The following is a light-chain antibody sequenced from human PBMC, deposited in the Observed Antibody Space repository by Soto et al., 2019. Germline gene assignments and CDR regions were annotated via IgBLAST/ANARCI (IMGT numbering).Light chain of an antibody. J-gene: IGKJ5*01. Sequence: EIVLTQSPGTLSLSPGERVTLSCRASQSVSSNYLAWYQQKPGQAPRLRIYGASNMAPGIPDRFSGSGSGTDFTLTISSLEHEDFAVYYCPQYGSSPPLTFGQGTRLEIK. CDR2: GAS. V-gene: IGKV3-20*01. CDR1: QSVSSNY. CDR3: PQYGSSPPLT.